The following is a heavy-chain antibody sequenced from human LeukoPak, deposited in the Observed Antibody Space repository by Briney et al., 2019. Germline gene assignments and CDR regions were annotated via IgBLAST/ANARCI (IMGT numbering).Heavy chain of an antibody. D-gene: IGHD6-13*01. CDR3: AKGLPHIGHSSSLPVAQYYFDY. CDR2: IRYDGSSK. Sequence: PGGSLRLSCAASGFTFSSYGMHWVRQAPGKGLEWVAFIRYDGSSKYYADSVRGRFTISRDDSRDTLYLQMNGLRAEDTAVYYCAKGLPHIGHSSSLPVAQYYFDYWGQGTLVTVSS. J-gene: IGHJ4*02. V-gene: IGHV3-30*02. CDR1: GFTFSSYG.